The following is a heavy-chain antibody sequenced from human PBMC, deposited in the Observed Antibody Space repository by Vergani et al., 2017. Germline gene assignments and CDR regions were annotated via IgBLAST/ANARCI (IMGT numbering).Heavy chain of an antibody. Sequence: EVQLVQSGAEVKKPGESLKISCKGSGYSFTSYWISWVRQMPGKGLEWMGRIDPSDSYTNYSPSFQGHVTISADKSISTAYLQWSSLRASDTAMYYCASQPPDYYYYGMDVWGQGTTVTVSS. CDR1: GYSFTSYW. J-gene: IGHJ6*02. CDR2: IDPSDSYT. V-gene: IGHV5-10-1*01. CDR3: ASQPPDYYYYGMDV.